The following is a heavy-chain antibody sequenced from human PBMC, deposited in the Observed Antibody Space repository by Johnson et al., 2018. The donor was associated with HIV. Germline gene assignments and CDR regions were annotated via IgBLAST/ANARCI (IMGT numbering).Heavy chain of an antibody. CDR1: GFTFSSYW. D-gene: IGHD5-24*01. Sequence: VQLVESGGGVVRPGGSLRLSCAASGFTFSSYWMSWVRQAPGKGLEWVANIKQDGREKYFVDSVKGRFTISRDNAKNSLYLQMNSLRAEDTAVYYCARDHSRDEAFDIWGQGTMVTVSS. CDR2: IKQDGREK. V-gene: IGHV3-7*01. J-gene: IGHJ3*02. CDR3: ARDHSRDEAFDI.